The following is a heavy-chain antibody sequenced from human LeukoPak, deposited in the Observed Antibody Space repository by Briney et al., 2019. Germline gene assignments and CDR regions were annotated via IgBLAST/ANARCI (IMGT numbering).Heavy chain of an antibody. Sequence: ASETLSLTCAVYGGSFSGYYWSWIRHPPGKGLEWIAEINHSGSTNYNPSLKSRVTISVDTSKNQFSLKLSSVTAADTAVYYCARGAYYYGSGSYDWGQGTLVTVSS. CDR3: ARGAYYYGSGSYD. CDR2: INHSGST. D-gene: IGHD3-10*01. CDR1: GGSFSGYY. V-gene: IGHV4-34*01. J-gene: IGHJ4*02.